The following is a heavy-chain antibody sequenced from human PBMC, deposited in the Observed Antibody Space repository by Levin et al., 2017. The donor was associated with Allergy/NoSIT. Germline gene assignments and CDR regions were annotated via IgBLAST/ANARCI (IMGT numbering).Heavy chain of an antibody. J-gene: IGHJ5*02. V-gene: IGHV2-5*02. CDR2: IYWDDDK. D-gene: IGHD3-9*01. CDR1: GFSLSTSGVG. CDR3: AHSLDYDILTGYYFHGGLFDP. Sequence: SGPTLVKPTQTLTLTCTFSGFSLSTSGVGVGWIRQPPGKALEWLALIYWDDDKRYSPSLKSRLTITKDTSKNQVVLTMTNMDPVDTATYYCAHSLDYDILTGYYFHGGLFDPWGQGTLVTVSS.